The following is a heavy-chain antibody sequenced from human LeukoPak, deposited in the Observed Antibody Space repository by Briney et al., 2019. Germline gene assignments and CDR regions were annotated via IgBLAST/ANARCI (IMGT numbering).Heavy chain of an antibody. D-gene: IGHD1-26*01. CDR1: GGTVSSYS. J-gene: IGHJ6*03. CDR3: ARVVRYSYYYYYMDV. V-gene: IGHV1-69*05. CDR2: IIPIFGTA. Sequence: SVKVSCKASGGTVSSYSISWVRQAPGQGLEWMGGIIPIFGTANYAQKFQGRVTITTDESTSTAYMELSSLRSEDTAVYYCARVVRYSYYYYYMDVWGKGTTVTVSS.